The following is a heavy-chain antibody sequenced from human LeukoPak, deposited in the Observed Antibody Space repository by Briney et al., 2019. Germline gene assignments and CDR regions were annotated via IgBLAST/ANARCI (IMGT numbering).Heavy chain of an antibody. V-gene: IGHV3-73*01. CDR3: TSGWRYCSGGSCYLPLV. CDR2: IRSKANSYAT. D-gene: IGHD2-15*01. J-gene: IGHJ4*02. Sequence: GGSLRLSYAASGFTFSGSAMHWVRQASGKGLEWVGRIRSKANSYATAYAASVKGRFTISRDDSKNTAYLQMNSLKTEDTAVYYCTSGWRYCSGGSCYLPLVWGQGTLVTVSS. CDR1: GFTFSGSA.